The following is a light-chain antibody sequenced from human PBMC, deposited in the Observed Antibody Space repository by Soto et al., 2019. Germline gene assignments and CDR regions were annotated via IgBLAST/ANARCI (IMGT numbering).Light chain of an antibody. CDR3: QQYNNSRET. Sequence: EIVMTQSPATLSLSPGERATLSCRASQSVSSNLAWYQQNPGQAPRLLIYGASTRATGIPARFSGSRSGTEFTLTISSLESEDFAVYYCQQYNNSRETFGQGTKVEIK. CDR2: GAS. CDR1: QSVSSN. V-gene: IGKV3-15*01. J-gene: IGKJ1*01.